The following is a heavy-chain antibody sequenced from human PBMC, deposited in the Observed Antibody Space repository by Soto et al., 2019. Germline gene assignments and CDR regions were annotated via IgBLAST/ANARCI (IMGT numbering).Heavy chain of an antibody. Sequence: EVQLVESGGDLTQPGGSLRLSCAVSGFTVSNNHVTWVRQGTGKGLQWVSTISNVGNTYYRDSVKGRFTISRDNSKNTVFLQMDSLRGDDTAVYYCAGYGGNSVWGQGTLVTVSS. D-gene: IGHD4-17*01. J-gene: IGHJ4*02. CDR1: GFTVSNNH. V-gene: IGHV3-53*01. CDR3: AGYGGNSV. CDR2: ISNVGNT.